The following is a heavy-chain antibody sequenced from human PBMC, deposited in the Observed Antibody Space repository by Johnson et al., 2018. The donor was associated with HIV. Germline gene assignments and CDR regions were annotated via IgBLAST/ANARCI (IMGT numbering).Heavy chain of an antibody. CDR3: ARYGYRPEAAFDI. V-gene: IGHV3-53*01. J-gene: IGHJ3*02. CDR1: GFTVSSNY. CDR2: IYSGCST. Sequence: VQLVESGGGLIQPGGSLRLSCAASGFTVSSNYMSWVRQAPGKGLEWVSVIYSGCSTYYADSVKGRFTISRDNAKNSLYLQMNSLRAEDTTVYYCARYGYRPEAAFDIWGQGTMVTVSS. D-gene: IGHD5-24*01.